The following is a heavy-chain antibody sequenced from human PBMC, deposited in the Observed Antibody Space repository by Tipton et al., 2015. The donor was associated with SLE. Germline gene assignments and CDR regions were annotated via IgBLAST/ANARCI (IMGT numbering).Heavy chain of an antibody. V-gene: IGHV4-39*07. CDR3: ARRQWLRPFDY. Sequence: TLSLTFTVSGGSISSSIFYWGWIRQPPGKGLEWIGSIYYSGSTYYNPSLTSRVTISVDTSKKQFSLKLSSVTAADTAVYYCARRQWLRPFDYWGQGTLVTVSS. CDR2: IYYSGST. J-gene: IGHJ4*02. D-gene: IGHD5-12*01. CDR1: GGSISSSIFY.